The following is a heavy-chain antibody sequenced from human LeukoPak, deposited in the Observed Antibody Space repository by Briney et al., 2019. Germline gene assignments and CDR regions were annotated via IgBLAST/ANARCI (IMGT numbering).Heavy chain of an antibody. Sequence: PAGGSLRLSCAASGFTFSSYVMHWVRQAPGKGLEWVAVISYDGSNKYYADSVKGRFTISRDNAKNSLYLQMNSLRAEDTAVYYCAELGITMIGGVWGKGTTVTISS. CDR3: AELGITMIGGV. J-gene: IGHJ6*04. CDR1: GFTFSSYV. D-gene: IGHD3-10*02. V-gene: IGHV3-30*04. CDR2: ISYDGSNK.